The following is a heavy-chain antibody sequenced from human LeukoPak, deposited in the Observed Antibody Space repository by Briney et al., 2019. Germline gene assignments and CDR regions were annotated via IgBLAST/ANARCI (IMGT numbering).Heavy chain of an antibody. J-gene: IGHJ4*02. CDR3: ARIITYYYDSSGPGYDY. D-gene: IGHD3-22*01. CDR2: ISYDGSNK. V-gene: IGHV3-30-3*01. Sequence: GGSLRLSCAASGFTFSSYAMYWVRQAPGKGLEWVAVISYDGSNKYYADSVKGRFTISRDNSKNTLYLQMNSLRAEDTAVYYCARIITYYYDSSGPGYDYWGQGTLVTVSS. CDR1: GFTFSSYA.